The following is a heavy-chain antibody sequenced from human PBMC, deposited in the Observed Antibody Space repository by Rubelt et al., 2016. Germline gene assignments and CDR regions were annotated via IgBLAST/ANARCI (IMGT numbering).Heavy chain of an antibody. Sequence: VRQAPGKGLEWVSSISDTSKYIFHADSVGGRFTTSRDDAKNSLFLQMNGLRVEDTAIYYCARVGYCIGGCYPFDLWGQGTLVTVSS. CDR3: ARVGYCIGGCYPFDL. CDR2: ISDTSKYI. D-gene: IGHD2-15*01. V-gene: IGHV3-21*03. J-gene: IGHJ4*02.